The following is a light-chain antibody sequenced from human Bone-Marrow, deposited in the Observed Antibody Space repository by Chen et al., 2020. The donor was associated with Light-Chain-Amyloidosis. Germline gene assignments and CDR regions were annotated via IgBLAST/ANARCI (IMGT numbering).Light chain of an antibody. CDR2: EVT. CDR1: SSDVGGYTY. V-gene: IGLV2-8*01. CDR3: SSYGGSNNLL. J-gene: IGLJ2*01. Sequence: QSALTQPPSASGSPGQSVTLSCAGTSSDVGGYTYVSWYQQHPGKAPKLMIYEVTKRPSGVPDRFSGSKSGNTASLTVSGLQAEDEADYYCSSYGGSNNLLFGGGTKVTVL.